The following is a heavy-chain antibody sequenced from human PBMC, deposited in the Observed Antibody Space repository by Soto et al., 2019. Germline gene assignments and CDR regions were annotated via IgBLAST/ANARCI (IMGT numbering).Heavy chain of an antibody. Sequence: QVQLVESGGGVVQPGRSLRLSCAASGFTFSSYAMHWVRQAPGKGLEWVAVISYDGSNKYYADSVKGRFTISRDKSKNTLYLQMNSLRAEDTAVYYCARGGYSYGYIHYYGMDVWGQGTTVTVSS. CDR1: GFTFSSYA. CDR3: ARGGYSYGYIHYYGMDV. D-gene: IGHD5-18*01. CDR2: ISYDGSNK. J-gene: IGHJ6*02. V-gene: IGHV3-30-3*01.